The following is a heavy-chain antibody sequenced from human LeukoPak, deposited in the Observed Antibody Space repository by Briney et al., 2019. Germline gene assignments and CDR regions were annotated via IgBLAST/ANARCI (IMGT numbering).Heavy chain of an antibody. CDR2: IDHSGNT. J-gene: IGHJ4*02. D-gene: IGHD3-10*01. Sequence: PSETLSLTCSVSGGSISSYYWTWIRQPPGKGLEWIGTIDHSGNTYNNPSLKSRVTISVDTSKNQFSLKLRSVTAADTAVYYCAKTFYYGSGSPFDDWGQGTLVTVSS. CDR1: GGSISSYY. CDR3: AKTFYYGSGSPFDD. V-gene: IGHV4-59*04.